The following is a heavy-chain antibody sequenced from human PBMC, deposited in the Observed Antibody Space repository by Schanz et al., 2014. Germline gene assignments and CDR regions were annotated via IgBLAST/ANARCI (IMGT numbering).Heavy chain of an antibody. CDR3: AKQIHYDVLAVTRN. V-gene: IGHV3-23*01. D-gene: IGHD3-9*01. CDR2: RSGSGGST. J-gene: IGHJ4*02. Sequence: EVQLLESGGGLVQPGGSLRLSCAASGFTFSSYAMSWVRQAPGKGLEWVSARSGSGGSTYYADSVKGRFTISRDNSKNTLYLQMISLRAEDTAVYYCAKQIHYDVLAVTRNWGEGTLVTVSS. CDR1: GFTFSSYA.